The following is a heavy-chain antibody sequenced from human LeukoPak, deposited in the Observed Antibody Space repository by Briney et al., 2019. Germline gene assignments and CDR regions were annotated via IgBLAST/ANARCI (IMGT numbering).Heavy chain of an antibody. Sequence: RASVKVSCKASGYTFTGYYMHWVRQAPGQGLEWMGWINPNSGGTNYAQKFQGRVTMTRDTSISTAYMELSRLRSDDTAVYYCASPICSSTSCHNAFDIWGQGTMVTVSS. CDR3: ASPICSSTSCHNAFDI. J-gene: IGHJ3*02. V-gene: IGHV1-2*02. CDR1: GYTFTGYY. D-gene: IGHD2-2*02. CDR2: INPNSGGT.